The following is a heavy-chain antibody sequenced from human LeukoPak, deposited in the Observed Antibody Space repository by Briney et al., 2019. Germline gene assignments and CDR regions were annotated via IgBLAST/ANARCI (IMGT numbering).Heavy chain of an antibody. Sequence: PGGSLRLSCAASGFTFSSYEMNWVRQAPGKGLEWVSYISSSGSTIYYADSVKGRFTISRDNAKNSLYLQMNSLRAEDTAVYYCASTEGYSYGRIDYWGQGTLVTVSS. CDR3: ASTEGYSYGRIDY. D-gene: IGHD5-18*01. V-gene: IGHV3-48*03. J-gene: IGHJ4*02. CDR1: GFTFSSYE. CDR2: ISSSGSTI.